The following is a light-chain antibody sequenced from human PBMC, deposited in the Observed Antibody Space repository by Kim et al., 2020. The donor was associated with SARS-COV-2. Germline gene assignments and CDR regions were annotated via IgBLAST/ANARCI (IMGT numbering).Light chain of an antibody. V-gene: IGLV3-1*01. Sequence: SYELTQPPSVSVSPGQTASITCSGDKLGDKYACWYQQKPGQSPVLVIYQDSKRPSGIPERFSGSNSGNTATLTISGTQAMDEADYYCQEWASSNVVFGGG. J-gene: IGLJ2*01. CDR3: QEWASSNVV. CDR2: QDS. CDR1: KLGDKY.